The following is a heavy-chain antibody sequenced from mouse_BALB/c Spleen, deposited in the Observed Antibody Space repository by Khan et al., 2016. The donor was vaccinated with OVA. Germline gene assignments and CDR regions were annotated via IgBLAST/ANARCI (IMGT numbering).Heavy chain of an antibody. D-gene: IGHD2-4*01. CDR2: ISYSGNT. V-gene: IGHV3-2*02. CDR1: GYSITSEYA. CDR3: ARKDYYDYDPFPY. J-gene: IGHJ3*01. Sequence: EVKLLESGPGLVKPSQSLSLTCTVTGYSITSEYAWNWIRQFPGNKLEWMGNISYSGNTRYNPSLKSRISITRDTSKNQFFLQLNSVTTEDTATYYCARKDYYDYDPFPYWGQGTLVTVSA.